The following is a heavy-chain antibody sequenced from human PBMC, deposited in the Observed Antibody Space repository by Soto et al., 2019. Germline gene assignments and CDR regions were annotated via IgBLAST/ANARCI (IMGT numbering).Heavy chain of an antibody. Sequence: EVQLVETGGGLIPPGGSLRLSCAASGFTVSTNYLSWVRQAPGRGLEWFSIIYTSGSTNYADSVRGRFTVSRDDSKNTLYRQMNSLRAEDTAVYHSARASGIAVPGSFWYFDLWGRGSLVTVSS. D-gene: IGHD6-19*01. V-gene: IGHV3-53*02. CDR1: GFTVSTNY. J-gene: IGHJ2*01. CDR3: ARASGIAVPGSFWYFDL. CDR2: IYTSGST.